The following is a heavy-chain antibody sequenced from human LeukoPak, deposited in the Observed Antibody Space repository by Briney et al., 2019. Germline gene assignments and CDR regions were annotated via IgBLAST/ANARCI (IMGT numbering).Heavy chain of an antibody. CDR2: ISGSGGST. CDR3: APIRLGELSLS. J-gene: IGHJ5*02. V-gene: IGHV3-23*01. CDR1: GFTFSNYA. Sequence: PGGSLRLSCAASGFTFSNYAMSWVRQAPGKGPEWVSAISGSGGSTYGADSVKGRFTISRDNSKNTLYLQMNSLRAEDTAVYYCAPIRLGELSLSWGQGTLVTVSS. D-gene: IGHD3-16*02.